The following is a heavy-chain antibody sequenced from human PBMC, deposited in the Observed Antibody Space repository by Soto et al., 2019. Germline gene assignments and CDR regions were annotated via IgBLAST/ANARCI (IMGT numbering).Heavy chain of an antibody. Sequence: GGSLSLSCAASGFTFSSYAMSWVRQAPGKGLEWVSAISGSGGSTYYADSVKGRFTISRDNSKNTLYLQMNSLKTEDTATYYCTPLALKYNSDWYPLSDWGQGTRVTVSS. D-gene: IGHD6-19*01. CDR3: TPLALKYNSDWYPLSD. J-gene: IGHJ4*02. V-gene: IGHV3-23*01. CDR2: ISGSGGST. CDR1: GFTFSSYA.